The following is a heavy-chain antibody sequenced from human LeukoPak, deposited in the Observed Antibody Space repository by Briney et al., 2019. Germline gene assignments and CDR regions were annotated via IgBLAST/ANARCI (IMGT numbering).Heavy chain of an antibody. CDR1: GVTSSSYT. D-gene: IGHD1-26*01. V-gene: IGHV3-21*01. J-gene: IGHJ6*03. CDR3: ARATWDPNYYYYMDV. Sequence: PGGSLRLSCAASGVTSSSYTMKGVPQAPGKGLWWVSCISSSRSYIYYTDSVKGRFTFYRNNPKNSLYLHMDSLRHQDTTVYFCARATWDPNYYYYMDVWGKGTTVTISS. CDR2: ISSSRSYI.